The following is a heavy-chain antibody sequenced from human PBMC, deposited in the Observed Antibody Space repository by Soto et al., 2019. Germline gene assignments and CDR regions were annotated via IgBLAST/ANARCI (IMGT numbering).Heavy chain of an antibody. CDR3: AKDLGRGYSYGPRGYYYGMDV. CDR2: ISWNSGSI. CDR1: GFTFDDYA. V-gene: IGHV3-9*01. Sequence: PGGSLRLSCAASGFTFDDYAMHWVRQAPGKGLEWVSGISWNSGSIGYADSVKGRFTISRDNAKNSLYLQMNSLRAEDTALYYCAKDLGRGYSYGPRGYYYGMDVWGQGTTVTGSS. D-gene: IGHD5-18*01. J-gene: IGHJ6*02.